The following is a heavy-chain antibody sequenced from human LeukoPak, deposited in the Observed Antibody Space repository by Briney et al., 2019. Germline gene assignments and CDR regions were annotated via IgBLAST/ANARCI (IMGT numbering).Heavy chain of an antibody. CDR2: IWYDGSNK. CDR1: GFTFSSYG. CDR3: ARGSGRYFDWFNFDY. D-gene: IGHD3-9*01. Sequence: GGSLRLSCAASGFTFSSYGMHWVRQAPGKGLEWVAVIWYDGSNKYYADSVKGRFTISRDNSKNTLHLQMNSLRAEDTAVYYCARGSGRYFDWFNFDYWGQGTLVTVSS. V-gene: IGHV3-33*01. J-gene: IGHJ4*02.